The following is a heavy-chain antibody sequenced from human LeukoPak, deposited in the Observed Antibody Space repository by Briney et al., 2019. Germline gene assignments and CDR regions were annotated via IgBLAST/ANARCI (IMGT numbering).Heavy chain of an antibody. CDR2: IYYSGST. V-gene: IGHV4-39*07. D-gene: IGHD6-19*01. Sequence: SETLSLICTVSGGGTSSSNYYWGWIRPSPGKVLEWIGSIYYSGSTYYNPSLKSRVTISVDTSKNQFSLKVSSVTAADTAVYYCARRFGYSSGWYNYWGQGTLVTVSS. CDR1: GGGTSSSNYY. J-gene: IGHJ4*02. CDR3: ARRFGYSSGWYNY.